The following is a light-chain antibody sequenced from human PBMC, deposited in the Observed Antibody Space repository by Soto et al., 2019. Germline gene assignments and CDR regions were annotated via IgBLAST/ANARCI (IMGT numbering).Light chain of an antibody. Sequence: DIVVTQSPDSLSVSLGERATIRCKSSQSVLYGRNNKHYLAWYQQKPGQSPKLIIYWASTRESGVPARFGGGGSGTDFTLTISSLQAEDVAIYYCQQYYDNPYSFGQGTKLEIK. CDR1: QSVLYGRNNKHY. CDR3: QQYYDNPYS. V-gene: IGKV4-1*01. CDR2: WAS. J-gene: IGKJ2*01.